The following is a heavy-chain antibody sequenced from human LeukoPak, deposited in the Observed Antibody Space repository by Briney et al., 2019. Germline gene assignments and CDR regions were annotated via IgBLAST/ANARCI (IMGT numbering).Heavy chain of an antibody. CDR2: INPNSGGT. CDR3: ARSYDSSGYDIDY. J-gene: IGHJ4*02. CDR1: GYTFTGYY. Sequence: GASVKVSCKASGYTFTGYYMHWVRQAPGQGLEWMGWINPNSGGTNYAQKFQGRVTMTRDTSISTAYMELSRLRSDDTAVYYCARSYDSSGYDIDYWGQGTLVTVSS. V-gene: IGHV1-2*02. D-gene: IGHD3-22*01.